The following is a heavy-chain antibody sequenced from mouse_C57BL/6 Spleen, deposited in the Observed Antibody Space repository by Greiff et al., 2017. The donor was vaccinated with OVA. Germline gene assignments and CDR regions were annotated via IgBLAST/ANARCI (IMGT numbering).Heavy chain of an antibody. J-gene: IGHJ4*01. V-gene: IGHV1-82*01. CDR2: IYPGDGDT. Sequence: QVQLQQSGPELVKPGASVKISCKASGYAFSSSWMNWVKQRPGKGLEWIGRIYPGDGDTNYNGKFKGKATLTADKSSSTAYMQLSSLTSEDSAVYFCARQLGMDYWGQGTSVTVSS. D-gene: IGHD4-1*02. CDR1: GYAFSSSW. CDR3: ARQLGMDY.